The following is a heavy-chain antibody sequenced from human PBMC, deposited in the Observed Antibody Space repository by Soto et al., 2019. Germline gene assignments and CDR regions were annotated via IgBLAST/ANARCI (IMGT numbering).Heavy chain of an antibody. V-gene: IGHV1-69*01. CDR2: IIPIVGTA. D-gene: IGHD2-15*01. Sequence: QVQLVQSGAEVKKPGSSVKVSCKASGGTFSSYAISWVRQAPGQGLEWMGGIIPIVGTANYAQKFQGRVTTTADESTRTGYMELSRLRSEERAVYYCARSRGVLPHWDYFDYWGQGTLVTVSS. CDR1: GGTFSSYA. CDR3: ARSRGVLPHWDYFDY. J-gene: IGHJ4*02.